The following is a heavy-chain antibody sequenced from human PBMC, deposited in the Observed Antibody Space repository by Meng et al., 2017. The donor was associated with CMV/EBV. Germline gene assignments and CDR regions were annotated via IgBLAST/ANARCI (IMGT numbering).Heavy chain of an antibody. D-gene: IGHD3-10*01. CDR3: ARDLLLYQYYGSGICYYYYYGMDV. CDR2: ISWNSGSI. V-gene: IGHV3-9*01. Sequence: GGSLKISCAASGFTFDDYAMHWVRQAPGKGLEWVSGISWNSGSIGYADSVKGRFTISRDNAKNSLYLQMNNLRAEDTAVYYCARDLLLYQYYGSGICYYYYYGMDVWGQGTTVTVSS. J-gene: IGHJ6*02. CDR1: GFTFDDYA.